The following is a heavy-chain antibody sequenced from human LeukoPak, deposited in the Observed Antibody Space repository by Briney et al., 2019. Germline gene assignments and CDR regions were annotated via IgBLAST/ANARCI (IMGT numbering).Heavy chain of an antibody. J-gene: IGHJ6*02. Sequence: GSLRLSCAASGFTLSDHYMDWVRQPPGKGLEWIGEINHSGSTNYNPSLKSRVTVSVDTSKNQFSLKLSSVTAADTAVYYCAREDSYYYYGMDVWGQGTTVTVSS. CDR1: GFTLSDHY. CDR2: INHSGST. V-gene: IGHV4-34*01. CDR3: AREDSYYYYGMDV.